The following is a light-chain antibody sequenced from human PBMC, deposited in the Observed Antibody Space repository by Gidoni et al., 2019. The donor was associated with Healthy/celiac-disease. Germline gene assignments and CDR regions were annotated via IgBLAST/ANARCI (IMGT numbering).Light chain of an antibody. CDR1: QDISNY. CDR3: QQYDNLPYP. Sequence: DIQMTQSPSSLSASVGDRVTITCQASQDISNYLNWYQQKPGKAPKLLIYDASNLETGVPSRFSGSGSGTDFTFTISSLQPEDIATYYCQQYDNLPYPFXXXTKLEIK. CDR2: DAS. J-gene: IGKJ2*01. V-gene: IGKV1-33*01.